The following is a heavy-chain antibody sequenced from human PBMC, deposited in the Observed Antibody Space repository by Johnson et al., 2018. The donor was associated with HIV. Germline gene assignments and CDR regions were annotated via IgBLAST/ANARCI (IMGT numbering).Heavy chain of an antibody. CDR3: AKGGSAVAVAFDI. J-gene: IGHJ3*02. V-gene: IGHV3-33*06. D-gene: IGHD6-19*01. Sequence: QVQLVESGGGVVQPGRSLRLSCAASGFTFSTYGMHWVRQAPGKGLEWVAVMWYDGSNKYYADSVKGRFTISRDNSKNTLYLQMNSLRAEDTAVYYCAKGGSAVAVAFDIWGQGTLVTVSS. CDR2: MWYDGSNK. CDR1: GFTFSTYG.